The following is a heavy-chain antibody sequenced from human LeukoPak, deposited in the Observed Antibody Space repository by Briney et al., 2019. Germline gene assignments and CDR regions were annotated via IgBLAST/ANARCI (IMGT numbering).Heavy chain of an antibody. J-gene: IGHJ4*02. CDR1: GGSISSSSYY. V-gene: IGHV4-39*07. Sequence: SETLSLTCTVSGGSISSSSYYWGWIRQPPGKGLEWIGRIYYSGSTYYNPSLKSRVTISVDTSKNQFSLKLSSVTAADTAVYYCARDPIVTEATIQNWGQGTLVTVSS. CDR3: ARDPIVTEATIQN. D-gene: IGHD5-12*01. CDR2: IYYSGST.